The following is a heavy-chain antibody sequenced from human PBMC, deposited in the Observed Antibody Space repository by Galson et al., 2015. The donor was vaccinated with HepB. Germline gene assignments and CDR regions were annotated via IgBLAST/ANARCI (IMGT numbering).Heavy chain of an antibody. CDR2: IWYDGSNK. Sequence: SLRLSCAASGFTFSSYGMHWVRQAPGKGLEWVAVIWYDGSNKYYADSVKGRFTISRDNSKNTLYLQMNSLRAEDTAVYYCARVAGVSSGWYEFDYWGQGTLVTVSS. CDR1: GFTFSSYG. J-gene: IGHJ4*02. D-gene: IGHD6-19*01. CDR3: ARVAGVSSGWYEFDY. V-gene: IGHV3-33*01.